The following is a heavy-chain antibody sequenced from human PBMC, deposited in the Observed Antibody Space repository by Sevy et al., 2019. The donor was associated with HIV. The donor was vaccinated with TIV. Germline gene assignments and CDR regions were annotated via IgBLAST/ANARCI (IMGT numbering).Heavy chain of an antibody. CDR1: GFTFSKYS. CDR2: LSFGCGEL. D-gene: IGHD2-8*01. CDR3: AREGCTKPHDY. V-gene: IGHV3-23*01. Sequence: GGSLRLSCAASGFTFSKYSMSWVRQPPGKGLEWVSTLSFGCGELNYADSVKGRFTISRDNSKSSVYLQMNNLRPEDTAVYYCAREGCTKPHDYWGQGTLVNASS. J-gene: IGHJ4*02.